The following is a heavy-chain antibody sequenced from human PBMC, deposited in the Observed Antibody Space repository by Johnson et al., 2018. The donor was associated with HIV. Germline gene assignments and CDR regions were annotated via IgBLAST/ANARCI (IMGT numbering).Heavy chain of an antibody. CDR3: ASGDKWDPDVFDM. CDR2: IGTAGDT. J-gene: IGHJ3*02. Sequence: EVQLVESGGGVVQPGGSLRLSCAASGFTFSSYDMHWVRQATGKGLEWVSAIGTAGDTYYPGYVKGRFTIYRENAKNSLYLQMNSLRAEDTAVYYWASGDKWDPDVFDMWGQGTMVTVSS. V-gene: IGHV3-13*01. CDR1: GFTFSSYD. D-gene: IGHD1-26*01.